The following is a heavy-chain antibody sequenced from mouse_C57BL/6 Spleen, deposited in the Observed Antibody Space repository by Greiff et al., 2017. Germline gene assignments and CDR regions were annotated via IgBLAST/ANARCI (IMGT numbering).Heavy chain of an antibody. V-gene: IGHV1-53*01. CDR3: ARSPIYYYGSRYAMDY. CDR2: INPSNGGT. Sequence: QVQLQQPGTELVKPGASVKLSCKASGYTFTSYWMHWVKQRPGQGLEWIGNINPSNGGTNYNEKFKSKATLTVDKSSSTAYMQLSSLTSEDSAVYYCARSPIYYYGSRYAMDYWGQGTSVTVSS. CDR1: GYTFTSYW. J-gene: IGHJ4*01. D-gene: IGHD1-1*01.